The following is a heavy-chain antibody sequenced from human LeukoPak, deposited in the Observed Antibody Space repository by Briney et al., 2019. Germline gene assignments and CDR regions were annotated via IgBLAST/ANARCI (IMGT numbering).Heavy chain of an antibody. CDR3: ASTSWELPDY. V-gene: IGHV3-43D*03. J-gene: IGHJ4*02. Sequence: GGSLRLSCAASGFTFDDYAMHWVRQAPGRGLEWVSLISWDGGTTYYADSVKGRFTISRDNSINSLYLQMNSLRAEDTAVYYCASTSWELPDYWGQGTLVTVSS. CDR1: GFTFDDYA. CDR2: ISWDGGTT. D-gene: IGHD1-26*01.